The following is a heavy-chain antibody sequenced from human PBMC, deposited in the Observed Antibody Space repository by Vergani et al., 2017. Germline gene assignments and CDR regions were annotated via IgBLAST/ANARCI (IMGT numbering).Heavy chain of an antibody. CDR1: GYTFTGYY. CDR2: INPNSGGT. J-gene: IGHJ3*02. CDR3: ARRPTGITGTDDAFDI. D-gene: IGHD1-20*01. V-gene: IGHV1-2*02. Sequence: QVQLVQSGAEVKKPGASVKVSCKASGYTFTGYYMHWVRQAPGQGLEWMGWINPNSGGTNYAQKFQGRVTMTRDTSISTAYMELSRLRSDDTAMYYCARRPTGITGTDDAFDIWGQGTMVTVSS.